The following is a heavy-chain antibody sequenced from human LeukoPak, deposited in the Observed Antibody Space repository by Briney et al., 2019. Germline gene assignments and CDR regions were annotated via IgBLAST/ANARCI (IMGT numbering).Heavy chain of an antibody. CDR1: GFTFSSYA. V-gene: IGHV3-21*01. J-gene: IGHJ4*02. CDR3: ARADYGDYGVDY. Sequence: PGGSLRLSCAASGFTFSSYAMSWVRQAPGKGLEWVSSITSDSYIYYADSLKGRFSISRDNAKNSLYLQMISLRAEDTAVYYCARADYGDYGVDYWGQGTLVTVSS. CDR2: ITSDSYI. D-gene: IGHD4-17*01.